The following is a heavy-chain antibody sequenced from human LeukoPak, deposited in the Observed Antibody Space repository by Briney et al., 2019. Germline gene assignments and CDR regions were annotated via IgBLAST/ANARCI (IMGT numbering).Heavy chain of an antibody. CDR3: AKDLRQDIVVVPAAIGFDY. Sequence: GGSLRLSCAASGFTFDDYAMHWVRQAPGKGLEWVSGISWNSGSIGYADSVKGRFTISRDNAKNSLYLQMNSLRAEDTALYYCAKDLRQDIVVVPAAIGFDYWGQGTLVTVSS. V-gene: IGHV3-9*01. CDR2: ISWNSGSI. J-gene: IGHJ4*02. D-gene: IGHD2-2*02. CDR1: GFTFDDYA.